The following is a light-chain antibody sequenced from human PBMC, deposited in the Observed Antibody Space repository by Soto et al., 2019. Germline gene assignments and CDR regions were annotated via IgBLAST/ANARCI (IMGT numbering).Light chain of an antibody. CDR2: DVT. CDR3: SSYTSFKTLV. Sequence: QSALTQPASVSESPGQSITISCTGSSSDVGGYKYVSWYQQHPGKAPKLLIYDVTNRPSGVSNRFSGSKSGYTASLTISGLQSEDEADYYRSSYTSFKTLVFGTGTKVTVL. V-gene: IGLV2-14*01. CDR1: SSDVGGYKY. J-gene: IGLJ1*01.